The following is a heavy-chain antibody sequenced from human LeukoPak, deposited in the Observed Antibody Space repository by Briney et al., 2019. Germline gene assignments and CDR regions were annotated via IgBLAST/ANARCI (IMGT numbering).Heavy chain of an antibody. V-gene: IGHV5-51*01. J-gene: IGHJ4*02. CDR1: GYSLTSYW. D-gene: IGHD6-19*01. Sequence: GESLKISCKGSGYSLTSYWIGWVRQMPGKGLEWMGIIYPGDSDTRYSPSFQSQVTISADKSISTLCPQCSSLKASDTAMYYCARLTYGIAVAGPRDYWGQGTLVTVSS. CDR3: ARLTYGIAVAGPRDY. CDR2: IYPGDSDT.